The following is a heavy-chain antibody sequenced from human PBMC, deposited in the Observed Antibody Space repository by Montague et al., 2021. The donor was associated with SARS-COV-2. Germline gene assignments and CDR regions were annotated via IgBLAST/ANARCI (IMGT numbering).Heavy chain of an antibody. CDR1: GDSITSSGNT. J-gene: IGHJ6*02. CDR3: AGQPGYCSGVSCHGYYTMDV. V-gene: IGHV4-39*01. CDR2: LVYSGTA. Sequence: SETLSLTCSVSGDSITSSGNTWGWIRQPPGKGLEWIGSLVYSGTAHYNPSLNSRGTISVDTSKNQLSLTLSYLTAADTAVYFCAGQPGYCSGVSCHGYYTMDVWRRGTTVNVAS. D-gene: IGHD2-15*01.